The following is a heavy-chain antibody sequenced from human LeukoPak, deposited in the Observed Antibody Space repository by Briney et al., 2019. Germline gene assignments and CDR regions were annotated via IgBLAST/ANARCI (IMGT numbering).Heavy chain of an antibody. J-gene: IGHJ4*02. CDR2: INHSGST. CDR3: ARERHKTRYYYDSSGYYEG. V-gene: IGHV4-34*01. Sequence: SETLSLTCAVYGGSFSGYYWSWTRQPPGKGLEWIGEINHSGSTNYNPSLKSRVTISVDTSKNQFSLKLSSVTAADTAVYYCARERHKTRYYYDSSGYYEGWGQGTLVTVTS. CDR1: GGSFSGYY. D-gene: IGHD3-22*01.